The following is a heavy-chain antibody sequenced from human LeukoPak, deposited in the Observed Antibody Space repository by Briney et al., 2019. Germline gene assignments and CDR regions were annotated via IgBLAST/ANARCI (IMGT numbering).Heavy chain of an antibody. V-gene: IGHV4-39*01. CDR1: GGSFSGYY. J-gene: IGHJ4*02. CDR2: IYYSGST. Sequence: PSETLSLTCAVYGGSFSGYYWGWIRQPPGKGLEWIGSIYYSGSTYYNPSLKSRVTISVDTSKNQFSLKLSSVTAADTAVYYCARHQSGSYSITGGDYWGQGTLVTVSS. CDR3: ARHQSGSYSITGGDY. D-gene: IGHD1-26*01.